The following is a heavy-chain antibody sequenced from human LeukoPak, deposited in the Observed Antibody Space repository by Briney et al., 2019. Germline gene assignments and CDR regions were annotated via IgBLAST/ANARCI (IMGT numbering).Heavy chain of an antibody. CDR1: GGSFSGYY. CDR2: INHSGST. J-gene: IGHJ2*01. D-gene: IGHD5-24*01. V-gene: IGHV4-34*01. Sequence: SETLSLTCAVYGGSFSGYYWSWIRQPPGKGLEWIGEINHSGSTNYNPSLKSRVTISVDTSKNQFSLKLSSVTAADTAVYYCARTPNRDGYNCHWYFDLWGRGTLVTVSS. CDR3: ARTPNRDGYNCHWYFDL.